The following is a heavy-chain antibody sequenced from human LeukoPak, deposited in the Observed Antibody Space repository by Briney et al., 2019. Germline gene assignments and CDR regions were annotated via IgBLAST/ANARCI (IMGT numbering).Heavy chain of an antibody. CDR3: ARAHQPLGGLSFPDS. V-gene: IGHV7-4-1*02. CDR2: INTDTGNP. J-gene: IGHJ5*01. D-gene: IGHD3-16*02. CDR1: GYTFTSYA. Sequence: GASVRLSCRASGYTFTSYAMNWVRQAPGQGLEWMGWINTDTGNPTYAQGFTGRFVFSLDTSVSTAYLQISSLKAEDTAVYYCARAHQPLGGLSFPDSWGQGTLVTVSS.